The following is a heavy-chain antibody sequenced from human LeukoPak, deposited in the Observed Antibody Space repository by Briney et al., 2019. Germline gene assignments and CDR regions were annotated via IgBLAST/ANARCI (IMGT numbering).Heavy chain of an antibody. Sequence: GESLKISCSTSGFTFSGFHMNWLRQAPGMGLEHVAWISSIDSTTYYAYSVVGRFTISRDNDKDLLYLQMDSLREDDTAVYYCARDPHAGIFDSWGQGTLVTVSS. J-gene: IGHJ4*02. V-gene: IGHV3-48*02. CDR2: ISSIDSTT. CDR3: ARDPHAGIFDS. CDR1: GFTFSGFH.